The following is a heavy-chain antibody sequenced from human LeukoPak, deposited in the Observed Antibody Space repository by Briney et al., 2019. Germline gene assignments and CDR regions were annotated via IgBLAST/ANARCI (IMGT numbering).Heavy chain of an antibody. CDR3: ARSLLPSAFGF. CDR1: GFTFSSYW. V-gene: IGHV3-21*01. D-gene: IGHD1-26*01. CDR2: ITSTTSQV. J-gene: IGHJ3*01. Sequence: GGSLRLSCAASGFTFSSYWMSWVRQAPGKGLDWVSSITSTTSQVHYADSVKGRFTISRDNAKNSLYLQMNSLRAEDTAVYYCARSLLPSAFGFWGQGTMVTVSS.